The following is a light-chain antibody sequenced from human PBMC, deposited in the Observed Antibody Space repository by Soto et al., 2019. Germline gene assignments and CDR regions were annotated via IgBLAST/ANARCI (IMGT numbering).Light chain of an antibody. CDR1: SSNIGAGYD. Sequence: QSVLTQPPSVSGAPGQRVTISCTGSSSNIGAGYDVHGYQQFSGTSPKLLIYGNDNRPSGVPDRFSGSKSGTSTSLAITGLQAEDEAEYYCQSYDSRLSGFWVFGGGTKLTVL. CDR3: QSYDSRLSGFWV. J-gene: IGLJ3*02. V-gene: IGLV1-40*01. CDR2: GND.